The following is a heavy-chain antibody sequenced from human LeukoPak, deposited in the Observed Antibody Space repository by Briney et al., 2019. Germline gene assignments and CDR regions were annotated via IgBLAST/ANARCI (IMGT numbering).Heavy chain of an antibody. V-gene: IGHV1-8*03. D-gene: IGHD2-2*02. CDR2: MNPNSGNT. CDR1: GYTFTSYD. CDR3: ARAHCSSTSCHKYWFDP. J-gene: IGHJ5*02. Sequence: ASVKVSCKASGYTFTSYDINWVRQATGQGLEWMGWMNPNSGNTGYAQKFQGRVTITRNTSISTAYMELSSLRSEDTAVYYCARAHCSSTSCHKYWFDPWGQGTLVTVSS.